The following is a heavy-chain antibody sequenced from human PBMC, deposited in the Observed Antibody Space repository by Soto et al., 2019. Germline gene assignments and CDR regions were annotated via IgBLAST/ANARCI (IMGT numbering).Heavy chain of an antibody. V-gene: IGHV3-7*01. CDR2: IKQDGSEK. Sequence: PGGSLRLSCAASGFTFSSYWMSWVRQAPGKGLEWVANIKQDGSEKYYVDSVKGRFTISRDNAKNSLYLQMNSLRAEDTAVYYCARVGLTLYYYDPNSMDVWGQGTTVTVSS. CDR3: ARVGLTLYYYDPNSMDV. J-gene: IGHJ6*02. CDR1: GFTFSSYW. D-gene: IGHD3-22*01.